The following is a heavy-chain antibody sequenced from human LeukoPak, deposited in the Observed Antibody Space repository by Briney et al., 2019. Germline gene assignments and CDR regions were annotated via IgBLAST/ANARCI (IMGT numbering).Heavy chain of an antibody. V-gene: IGHV4-59*01. J-gene: IGHJ6*03. CDR2: IYYSGST. CDR1: GGSISSYY. CDR3: AREGPHYYYYYMDV. Sequence: PSETLSLTCTVSGGSISSYYWSWIRQPPGKGLEWIGYIYYSGSTNYNPSLKSRVTISVDTSKNQFSLKLSSVTAADTAVYYCAREGPHYYYYYMDVWGKGTTVTASS.